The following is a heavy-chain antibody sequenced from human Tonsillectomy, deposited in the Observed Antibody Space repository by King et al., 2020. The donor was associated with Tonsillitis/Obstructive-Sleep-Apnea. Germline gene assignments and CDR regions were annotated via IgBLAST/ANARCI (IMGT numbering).Heavy chain of an antibody. CDR2: IYYSGST. V-gene: IGHV4-31*03. J-gene: IGHJ6*03. CDR3: ARSVAPAPYYYMDV. CDR1: VGSINSGPYY. D-gene: IGHD2-15*01. Sequence: VQLQESGPGLVKPSQTLSLTCSVSVGSINSGPYYWTWIRQHPGKGLEWIGFIYYSGSTYYSPSLKSRLAISVDTSKNQFSLKLSSVTAADSAVYYCARSVAPAPYYYMDVWGKGTTVTVSS.